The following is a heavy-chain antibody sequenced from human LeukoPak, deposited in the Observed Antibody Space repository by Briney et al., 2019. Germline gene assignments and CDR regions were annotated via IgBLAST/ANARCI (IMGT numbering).Heavy chain of an antibody. CDR2: VTSTGGYI. V-gene: IGHV3-21*01. Sequence: GGSLRLSCAASGFTFSSYSMNWVRQAPGKGLEWVSSVTSTGGYIFDADSVKGRFTISRDNAKNSLYLQMNSLRTEDTAVYYCAREGYYGSGSGNYYYYGMDVWGQGTTVTVSS. J-gene: IGHJ6*02. D-gene: IGHD3-10*01. CDR1: GFTFSSYS. CDR3: AREGYYGSGSGNYYYYGMDV.